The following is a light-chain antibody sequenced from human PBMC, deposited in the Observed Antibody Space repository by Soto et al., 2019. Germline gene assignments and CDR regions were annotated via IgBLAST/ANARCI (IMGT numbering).Light chain of an antibody. J-gene: IGKJ1*01. CDR3: QQYGSSRWT. CDR1: QSVSSND. Sequence: LTQPPGILSFSAGEGATLSCSTSQSVSSNDLAWYQQKPGQAPRLLVYGASSRATGIPDRFSGSGSGTDFTLTISRLEPGDFAVYYCQQYGSSRWTFGQGPRWIS. CDR2: GAS. V-gene: IGKV3-20*01.